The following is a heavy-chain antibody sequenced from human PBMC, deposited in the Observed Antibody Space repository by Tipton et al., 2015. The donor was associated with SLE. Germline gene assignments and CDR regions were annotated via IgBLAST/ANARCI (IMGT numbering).Heavy chain of an antibody. D-gene: IGHD5-18*01. Sequence: LRLSCAVSGGSISSSSYYWGWIRQPPGKGLEWIGSIYYSGSTYYNPSLKSRVTISVDTSKNQFSLKLSSVTAADTAVYYCAREGKAMVPFDYWGQGTLVTASS. V-gene: IGHV4-39*02. CDR1: GGSISSSSYY. CDR2: IYYSGST. J-gene: IGHJ4*02. CDR3: AREGKAMVPFDY.